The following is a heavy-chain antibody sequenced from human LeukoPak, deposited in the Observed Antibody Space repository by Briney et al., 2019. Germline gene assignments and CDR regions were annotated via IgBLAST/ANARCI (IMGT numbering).Heavy chain of an antibody. D-gene: IGHD3-22*01. CDR1: GFTFSSYA. J-gene: IGHJ4*02. CDR2: VSGSGRGT. CDR3: TKAKGQSWLFSHY. Sequence: GSLRLSCAASGFTFSSYAMSWVRQAPGKGLEWVSTVSGSGRGTYYADSVKGRFTISRDNSKNTLYLQMNDLRGEDTAVYYCTKAKGQSWLFSHYWGRGTLVTVSS. V-gene: IGHV3-23*01.